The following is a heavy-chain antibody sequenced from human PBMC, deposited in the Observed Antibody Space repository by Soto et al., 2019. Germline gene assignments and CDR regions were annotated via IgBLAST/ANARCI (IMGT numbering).Heavy chain of an antibody. CDR1: GGSISSGGYS. V-gene: IGHV4-30-2*01. J-gene: IGHJ5*02. CDR3: ARVRDWFDP. Sequence: PSETLSLTCAVSGGSISSGGYSWSWIRQPPGKGLEWIGEIDHSGYTNYNPSLKSRVTISVDTSKNQFSLRLTSVTAADTAVYYCARVRDWFDPWGQGTLVIVSS. D-gene: IGHD3-3*01. CDR2: IDHSGYT.